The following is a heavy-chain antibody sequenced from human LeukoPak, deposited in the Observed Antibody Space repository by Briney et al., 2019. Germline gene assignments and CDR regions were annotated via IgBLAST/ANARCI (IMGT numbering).Heavy chain of an antibody. V-gene: IGHV1-2*02. Sequence: ASVKVSCKASGYTFTGYYMHWERQAPGQGLEWMGWINPNSGGTNYAQKFQGRVTMTRDTSISTAYMELRSLRSDDTAVYYCARGSGYRGFDPWGQGTLVTVSS. CDR2: INPNSGGT. D-gene: IGHD3-22*01. CDR1: GYTFTGYY. CDR3: ARGSGYRGFDP. J-gene: IGHJ5*02.